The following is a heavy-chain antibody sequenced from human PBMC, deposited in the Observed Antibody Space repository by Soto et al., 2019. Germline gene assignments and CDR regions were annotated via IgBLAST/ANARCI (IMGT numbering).Heavy chain of an antibody. J-gene: IGHJ5*02. V-gene: IGHV1-18*01. Sequence: QVQLVQSGAEVETPGASVKVSCKASGYIFTNHDISWVRQAPGQGLEWMGWSSSSTGQTNYAQKLQGRVTLTIDTSTTTAYMELRSLRSDDTAMYYCARGGYMFGYGPWGQGTLVTVSP. D-gene: IGHD5-18*01. CDR1: GYIFTNHD. CDR3: ARGGYMFGYGP. CDR2: SSSSTGQT.